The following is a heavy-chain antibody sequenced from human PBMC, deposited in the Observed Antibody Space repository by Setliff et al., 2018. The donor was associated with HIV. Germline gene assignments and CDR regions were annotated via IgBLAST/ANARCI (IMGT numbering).Heavy chain of an antibody. CDR3: TTLRGYSFGLASYYYYMDV. Sequence: PGGSLRLSCAASGFTFSDHYMDWVRQAPGKGLEWVGRSRNKANSYTTEYAASVKGRFTISRDDSKSIAYLQMNSLKTEDTAVYYCTTLRGYSFGLASYYYYMDVWGKGTTVTVSS. J-gene: IGHJ6*03. CDR2: SRNKANSYTT. CDR1: GFTFSDHY. D-gene: IGHD5-12*01. V-gene: IGHV3-72*01.